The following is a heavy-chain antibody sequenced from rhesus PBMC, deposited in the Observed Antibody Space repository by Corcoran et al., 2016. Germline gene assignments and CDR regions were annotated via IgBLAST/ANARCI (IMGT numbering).Heavy chain of an antibody. CDR2: IGGSSGST. Sequence: QVQLQESGPGLVKPSETLSLPCAVSGYSISGGYGWSWIRQTPGKGGEGIGYIGGSSGSTNYNPTLKRRVTMSKDTSKNQFSLKLSSVTAADTAVYYCARSRVRFGYSGSWNPDYWGQGVLVTVSS. CDR3: ARSRVRFGYSGSWNPDY. CDR1: GYSISGGYG. J-gene: IGHJ4*01. V-gene: IGHV4-127*01. D-gene: IGHD6-25*01.